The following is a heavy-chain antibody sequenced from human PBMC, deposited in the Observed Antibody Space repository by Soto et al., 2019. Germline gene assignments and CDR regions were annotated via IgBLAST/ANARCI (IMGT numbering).Heavy chain of an antibody. J-gene: IGHJ6*02. CDR1: GFIVSSNY. CDR3: VRDDYGLDV. CDR2: IYSGGSA. V-gene: IGHV3-53*01. Sequence: GGSLRLSCAASGFIVSSNYMSWVRQAPGKGLEWVSVIYSGGSANYADSVKGRFTISRDDSKNTLYLQMNSLRAEDKAVYYCVRDDYGLDVCGRGTAVTVYS.